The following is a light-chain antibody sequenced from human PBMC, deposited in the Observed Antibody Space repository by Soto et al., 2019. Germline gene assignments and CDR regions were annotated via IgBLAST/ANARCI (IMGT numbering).Light chain of an antibody. CDR1: QSITSW. J-gene: IGKJ4*01. CDR3: QQYNSHDDIA. Sequence: IQITQSPSTLSASVGDRVTITCLASQSITSWLAWYQQKPGKAPNLLIYDASSLQSGVPSRFSGSGSGTEFTLTISSLQPDDSATYYCQQYNSHDDIAFGRGTKVDIK. V-gene: IGKV1-5*01. CDR2: DAS.